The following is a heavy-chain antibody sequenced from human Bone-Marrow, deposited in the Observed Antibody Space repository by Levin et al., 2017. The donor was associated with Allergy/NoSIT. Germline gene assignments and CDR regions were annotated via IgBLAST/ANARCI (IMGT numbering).Heavy chain of an antibody. D-gene: IGHD1-14*01. CDR1: GGSFSGYY. Sequence: SQTLSLTCAVYGGSFSGYYWSWIRQPPGKGLEWIGEINHSGSTNYNPSLTSRVTISVDTSKNQFPLKLSSVTAADTAVYYCARAPERSRVSYYYDCYGMDVWGQGTTVTVSS. CDR3: ARAPERSRVSYYYDCYGMDV. J-gene: IGHJ6*02. V-gene: IGHV4-34*01. CDR2: INHSGST.